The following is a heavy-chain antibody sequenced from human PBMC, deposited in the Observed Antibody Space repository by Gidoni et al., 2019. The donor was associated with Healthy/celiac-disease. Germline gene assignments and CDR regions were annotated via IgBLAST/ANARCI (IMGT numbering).Heavy chain of an antibody. CDR2: IFSNDEK. D-gene: IGHD3-3*01. CDR1: GFSLSNARMG. CDR3: ARSGITIFGVVIGPGYGMDV. Sequence: QVTLKESGPVLVKPTETLTLTCTVSGFSLSNARMGVSWIRQPPGKALEWLAHIFSNDEKSYSTSLKSRLTISKDTSKSQVVLTMTNMDPVDTATYYCARSGITIFGVVIGPGYGMDVWGQGTTVTVSS. V-gene: IGHV2-26*01. J-gene: IGHJ6*02.